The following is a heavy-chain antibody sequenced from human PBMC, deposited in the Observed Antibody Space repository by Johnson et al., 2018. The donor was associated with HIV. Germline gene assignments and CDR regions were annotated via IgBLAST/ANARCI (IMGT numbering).Heavy chain of an antibody. D-gene: IGHD1-1*01. CDR1: EFTVSSNY. J-gene: IGHJ3*01. CDR2: IFGGGRT. V-gene: IGHV3-66*01. Sequence: VQLVESGGGLVQPGGSLRLSCAASEFTVSSNYMNWVRQAPGKGLEWVSVIFGGGRTHYADSVKGRFTISRDNSKNTLYLQMNSLRAEDTAVYCCATVWRNEGRHAFDVWGQGTMVTVSS. CDR3: ATVWRNEGRHAFDV.